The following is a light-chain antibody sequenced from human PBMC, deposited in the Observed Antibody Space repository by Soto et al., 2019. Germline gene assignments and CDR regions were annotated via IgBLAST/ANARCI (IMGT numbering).Light chain of an antibody. CDR3: SSYTSSSTRVI. J-gene: IGLJ2*01. CDR2: DVS. CDR1: SSDVGGYNY. V-gene: IGLV2-14*01. Sequence: QSVLTQPASVSGSPGQSITISCTGTSSDVGGYNYVSWYQQNPGKAPKLRIYDVSNRPSGVSNRFSGSKSGKTASLTISGLQAEDEADYYCSSYTSSSTRVIFGGGTKLTVL.